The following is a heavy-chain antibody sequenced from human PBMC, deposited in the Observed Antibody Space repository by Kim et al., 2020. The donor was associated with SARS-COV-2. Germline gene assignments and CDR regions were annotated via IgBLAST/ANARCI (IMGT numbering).Heavy chain of an antibody. CDR3: SRDRVSSAPYDYYYMVV. CDR2: ISSSSGYI. J-gene: IGHJ6*03. V-gene: IGHV3-21*01. CDR1: GFTFSSCS. Sequence: GGSLRLSCAASGFTFSSCSMNWVRQAPGKGLEWVSSISSSSGYIYYADSATGRVTISRDSAKNSQYLHMQSMRAEDTAADYCSRDRVSSAPYDYYYMVV.